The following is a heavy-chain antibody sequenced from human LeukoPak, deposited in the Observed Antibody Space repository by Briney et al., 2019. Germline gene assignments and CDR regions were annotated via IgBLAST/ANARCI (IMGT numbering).Heavy chain of an antibody. Sequence: ASVKVSCKASGYTFTSYDINWVRQATGQGLEWMGWMNPNSGNTGYAQKFQGRVTMTRNTSISTAYMELSSLRSEDTAVYYCARFNNFWSGYHPYYYYGMDVWGQGTTVTVSS. J-gene: IGHJ6*02. CDR3: ARFNNFWSGYHPYYYYGMDV. V-gene: IGHV1-8*01. CDR2: MNPNSGNT. D-gene: IGHD3-3*01. CDR1: GYTFTSYD.